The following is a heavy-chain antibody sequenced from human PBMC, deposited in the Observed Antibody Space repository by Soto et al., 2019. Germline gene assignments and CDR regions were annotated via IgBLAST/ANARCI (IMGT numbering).Heavy chain of an antibody. CDR3: ARDGSGWYYYYYGMDV. CDR1: GFTFSSYA. CDR2: ISYDGSNK. D-gene: IGHD6-19*01. J-gene: IGHJ6*02. V-gene: IGHV3-30*04. Sequence: GGSLRLSCAASGFTFSSYAMHWVRQAPGKGLEWVAVISYDGSNKYYADSVKGRFTISRDNSKNTLYLQMNSLRAEDTAVYDCARDGSGWYYYYYGMDVWGQGTTVTVSS.